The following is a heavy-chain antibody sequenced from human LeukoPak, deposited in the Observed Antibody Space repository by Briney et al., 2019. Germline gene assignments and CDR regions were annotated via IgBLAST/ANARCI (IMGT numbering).Heavy chain of an antibody. D-gene: IGHD2-2*01. CDR2: IYYSGST. Sequence: SETLSLTCTVSGGSISSSSYYWGWIRQPPGKGLEWIGSIYYSGSTYYNPSLKSRVTISVDTSKNQFSLKLSSVTAADTAVYYCARDRILCSSTSCYGGAYYYYYMDVWGKGTTVTVSS. CDR1: GGSISSSSYY. V-gene: IGHV4-39*07. CDR3: ARDRILCSSTSCYGGAYYYYYMDV. J-gene: IGHJ6*03.